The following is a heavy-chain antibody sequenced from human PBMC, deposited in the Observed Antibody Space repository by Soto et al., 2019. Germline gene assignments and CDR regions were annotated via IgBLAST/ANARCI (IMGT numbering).Heavy chain of an antibody. D-gene: IGHD6-13*01. CDR3: AGAGQQLDY. Sequence: EVQLVESGGGLVQPGGSLRLSCAASGFTVSSYNMNWVRQAPGKGLEWVAHISRSGSPIYYAESVKGRSIISRDHAKNSLYLQMNSLRAEDTAVYYCAGAGQQLDYWGQGTLVTVSS. CDR2: ISRSGSPI. V-gene: IGHV3-48*01. J-gene: IGHJ4*02. CDR1: GFTVSSYN.